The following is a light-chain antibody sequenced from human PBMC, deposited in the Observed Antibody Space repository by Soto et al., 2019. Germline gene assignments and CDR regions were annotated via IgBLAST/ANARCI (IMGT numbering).Light chain of an antibody. CDR1: QGISNY. CDR3: QKYNSTPLT. CDR2: AAS. Sequence: DIQMTQSPSSLSASVRDRVTITCRASQGISNYLAWYQQKPGKVPKLLIYAASTLQSGVPSRFSGSESGTDVTLTISSLQHEDVATYYCQKYNSTPLTFGQGTKVEIK. J-gene: IGKJ1*01. V-gene: IGKV1-27*01.